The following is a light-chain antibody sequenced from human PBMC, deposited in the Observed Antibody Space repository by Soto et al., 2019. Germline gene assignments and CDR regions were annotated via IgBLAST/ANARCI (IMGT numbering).Light chain of an antibody. V-gene: IGKV3-20*01. J-gene: IGKJ1*01. CDR2: GAS. CDR3: QQYASSVT. CDR1: QSVDSAF. Sequence: EIVLTQSPASLSLSLGERATLSCRSSQSVDSAFFAWYQQTPCQPPRLLIHGASRRAAGIPDRFSGSGSGTDFSLTISRLEPEDFAVYYCQQYASSVTFGQGTNVEI.